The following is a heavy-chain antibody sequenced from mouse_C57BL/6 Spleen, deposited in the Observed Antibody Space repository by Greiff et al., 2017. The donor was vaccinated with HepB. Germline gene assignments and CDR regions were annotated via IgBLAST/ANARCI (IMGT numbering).Heavy chain of an antibody. Sequence: VQVVESGAELVKPGASVKISCKASGYAFSSYWMNWVKQRPGKGLEWIGQIYPGDGDTNYNGKFKGKATLTADKSSSTAYMQLSSLTSEDSAVYFCARRGDGYYYFDYWGQGTTLTVSS. CDR3: ARRGDGYYYFDY. V-gene: IGHV1-80*01. D-gene: IGHD2-3*01. CDR1: GYAFSSYW. J-gene: IGHJ2*01. CDR2: IYPGDGDT.